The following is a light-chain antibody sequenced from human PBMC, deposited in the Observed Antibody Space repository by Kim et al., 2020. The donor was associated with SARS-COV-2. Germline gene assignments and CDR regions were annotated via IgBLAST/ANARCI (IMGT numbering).Light chain of an antibody. J-gene: IGKJ4*01. CDR2: SIS. CDR1: RDITKY. V-gene: IGKV1-33*01. Sequence: DTQMTQSPPSLSASLGDRVTITCQASRDITKYLNWYQQKPGKAPNLLIYSISNLATGVPSRFSGSGSGTYFTLTITGLQPEDIATYYCQQYDSLVTFGGGTKVDIK. CDR3: QQYDSLVT.